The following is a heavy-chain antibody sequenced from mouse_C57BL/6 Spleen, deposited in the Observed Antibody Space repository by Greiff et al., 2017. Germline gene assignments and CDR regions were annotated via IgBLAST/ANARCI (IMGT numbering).Heavy chain of an antibody. CDR1: GFTFSSYG. CDR2: ISSGGSYT. CDR3: ARRGYDYDGDAMDY. D-gene: IGHD2-4*01. Sequence: DVQLQESGGDLVKPGGSLKLSCAASGFTFSSYGMSWVRQTPDKRLEWVATISSGGSYTYYPDSVKGRFTISRDNAKNTLYLQMSSLKSEDTAMYYCARRGYDYDGDAMDYWGQGTSVTVSS. V-gene: IGHV5-6*01. J-gene: IGHJ4*01.